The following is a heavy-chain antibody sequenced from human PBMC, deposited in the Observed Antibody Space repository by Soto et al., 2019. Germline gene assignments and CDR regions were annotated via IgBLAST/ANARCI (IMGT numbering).Heavy chain of an antibody. CDR2: IHRDGVT. V-gene: IGHV4-4*02. CDR3: AGRPEIHPR. J-gene: IGHJ4*02. D-gene: IGHD1-26*01. Sequence: QVHLQESGPGLVKPSETLSLTCAISGGSTSSSDWWTWVRQPPGEGLEWIGEIHRDGVTNYNSSRKSRLNISLDQSRNQFSLSLTAVTAADAAVYFCAGRPEIHPRWGQGILVPVSS. CDR1: GGSTSSSDW.